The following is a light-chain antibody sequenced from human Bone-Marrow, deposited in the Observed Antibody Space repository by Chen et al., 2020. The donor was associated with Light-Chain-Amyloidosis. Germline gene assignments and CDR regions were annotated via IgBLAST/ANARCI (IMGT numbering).Light chain of an antibody. J-gene: IGLJ3*02. CDR3: QVWDRSSDRPV. CDR2: DDS. V-gene: IGLV3-21*02. CDR1: NIGSTS. Sequence: SHVLTQPSSVSVAPGQTATVAWGGNNIGSTSVHWYQQTPGQAPLLVVYDDSVRPSGIPERLSGSNSGNTATLTISRVEAGDEADYYCQVWDRSSDRPVFGGGTKLTVL.